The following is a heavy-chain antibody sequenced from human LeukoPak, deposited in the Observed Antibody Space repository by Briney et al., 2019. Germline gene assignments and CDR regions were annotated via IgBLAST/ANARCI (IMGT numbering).Heavy chain of an antibody. CDR1: GGSFSGYY. CDR3: ARGGEQWLARHYYYYMDV. CDR2: INHSGST. V-gene: IGHV4-34*01. D-gene: IGHD6-19*01. Sequence: SETLSLTCAVYGGSFSGYYWSWIRQPPGKGLEWIGEINHSGSTNYNPSLKSRVTISVDTSKNQLSLKLSSVTAADTAVYYCARGGEQWLARHYYYYMDVWGKGTTVTVSS. J-gene: IGHJ6*03.